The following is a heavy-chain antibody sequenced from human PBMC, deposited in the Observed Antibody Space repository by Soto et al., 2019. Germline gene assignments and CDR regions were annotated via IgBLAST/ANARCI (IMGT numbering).Heavy chain of an antibody. CDR2: IYHTGST. V-gene: IGHV4-4*02. CDR1: GGAISNSNW. D-gene: IGHD1-26*01. CDR3: AHRPIVGAAI. Sequence: QVQLQESGPGMVKPSGTLSLTCGVFGGAISNSNWWTWVRQHPGKGLEWIGEIYHTGSTNYTSSLMSRVTISLDKPNNQFSLKLSSVTAADTAVYYCAHRPIVGAAIWGQGTRVTVSS. J-gene: IGHJ4*02.